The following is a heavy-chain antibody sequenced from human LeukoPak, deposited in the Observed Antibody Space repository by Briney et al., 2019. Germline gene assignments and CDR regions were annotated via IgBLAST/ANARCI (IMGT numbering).Heavy chain of an antibody. V-gene: IGHV4-59*01. CDR2: IYYSGST. J-gene: IGHJ4*02. CDR1: GGSISSYY. Sequence: SETLSLACTVSGGSISSYYWSWIRQPPGKGLEWIGYIYYSGSTNYNPSLKSRVTISVDTSKNQFSLKLSSVTAADTAVYYCASGIAVAGTRGDYWGQGTLVTVSS. D-gene: IGHD6-19*01. CDR3: ASGIAVAGTRGDY.